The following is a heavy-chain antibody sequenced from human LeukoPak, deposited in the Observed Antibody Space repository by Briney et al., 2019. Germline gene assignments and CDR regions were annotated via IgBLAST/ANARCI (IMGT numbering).Heavy chain of an antibody. CDR2: ITYGSDTI. Sequence: GGSLRLSCVASGFYFGGHAMHWLRQAPGKELEWVAYITYGSDTIFYADSVKGRFTVSRDNAKNSLYPQMDSLRAEDTAVYYCASNAAYDYVWGSYHPSWDWGQGTLVTVSS. CDR3: ASNAAYDYVWGSYHPSWD. CDR1: GFYFGGHA. V-gene: IGHV3-48*04. D-gene: IGHD3-16*02. J-gene: IGHJ4*02.